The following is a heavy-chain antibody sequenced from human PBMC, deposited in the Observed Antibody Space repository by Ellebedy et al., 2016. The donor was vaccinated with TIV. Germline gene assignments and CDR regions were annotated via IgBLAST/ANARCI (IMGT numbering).Heavy chain of an antibody. J-gene: IGHJ5*02. CDR1: GGSLSSSSSY. D-gene: IGHD3-10*01. CDR2: IYYSGSTT. V-gene: IGHV4-39*01. Sequence: SETLSLTCTVSGGSLSSSSSYWGWIRQPPGKGLEWIGSIYYSGSTTYYNPSLKSRVTISVDTSKNQFSLKLSSVTAADTAVYYCARQLGELLGYNWFDPWGQGTLVTVSS. CDR3: ARQLGELLGYNWFDP.